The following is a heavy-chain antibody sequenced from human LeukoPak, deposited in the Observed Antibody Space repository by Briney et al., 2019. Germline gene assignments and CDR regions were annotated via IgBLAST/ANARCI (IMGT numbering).Heavy chain of an antibody. CDR2: INPNSGGT. J-gene: IGHJ6*03. CDR1: GYTFTGYY. D-gene: IGHD2-2*01. Sequence: ASVRVSCKASGYTFTGYYMHWVRQAPGQGLEWMGWINPNSGGTNYAQKFKGRVTMTRDTSISTAYMELSRLRADDTAVYYCARDLKYCSSTSCSNYYYYYMDVWGKGTTVTVSS. CDR3: ARDLKYCSSTSCSNYYYYYMDV. V-gene: IGHV1-2*02.